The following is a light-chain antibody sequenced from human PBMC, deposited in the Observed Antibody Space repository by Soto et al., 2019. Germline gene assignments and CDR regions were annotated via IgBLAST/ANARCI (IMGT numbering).Light chain of an antibody. CDR1: QSVSSNY. CDR2: GAS. Sequence: EIVLAQSPGTLSLSPGERATLSCRASQSVSSNYLAWYQQKPGQAPRLLIYGASTRATGIPDRFSGSGSGTDFTLTISRLEPEDFAVYYCQQYDSSPRTVGQGTKVDIK. J-gene: IGKJ1*01. CDR3: QQYDSSPRT. V-gene: IGKV3-20*01.